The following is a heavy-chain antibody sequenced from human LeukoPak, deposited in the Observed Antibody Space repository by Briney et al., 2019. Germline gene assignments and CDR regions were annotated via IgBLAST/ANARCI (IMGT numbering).Heavy chain of an antibody. CDR2: ISGYNGNT. J-gene: IGHJ3*02. D-gene: IGHD2-21*02. CDR3: ARGPYCGGDCSSSDSFDI. Sequence: GASVKVSCKVSGYTLTELSMHWVRQAPGKGLEWMGWISGYNGNTNYAQNIQGRVTMTTDTSTSTGYLELRSLRSDDTAVYFCARGPYCGGDCSSSDSFDIWGQGTMVTVSS. V-gene: IGHV1-18*01. CDR1: GYTLTELS.